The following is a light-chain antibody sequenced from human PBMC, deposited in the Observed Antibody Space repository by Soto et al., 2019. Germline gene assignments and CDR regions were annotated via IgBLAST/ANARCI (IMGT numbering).Light chain of an antibody. Sequence: EIVLTQSPANLSLSPGERATLSCRASQSISTNLAWYQQKPGQAPRLLIYDASNRATGIPARFSGSGSGTDFTLTIRSLEPADCAGYYCQQRSNWPHTFGQGTKVEIK. J-gene: IGKJ2*01. V-gene: IGKV3-11*01. CDR2: DAS. CDR3: QQRSNWPHT. CDR1: QSISTN.